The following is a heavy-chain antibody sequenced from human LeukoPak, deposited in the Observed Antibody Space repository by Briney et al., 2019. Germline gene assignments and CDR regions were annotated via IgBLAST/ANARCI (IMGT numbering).Heavy chain of an antibody. CDR2: ISSSSSYI. CDR3: ARIDLLAGTDY. J-gene: IGHJ4*02. Sequence: GGSLRLSCAASGFTFSSYSMNWVCQAPGKGLEWVSSISSSSSYIYYADSVKGRFTISRDNAKTSLYLQKNSLRAEDTAVYYCARIDLLAGTDYWGQGTLVTVSS. V-gene: IGHV3-21*01. D-gene: IGHD6-19*01. CDR1: GFTFSSYS.